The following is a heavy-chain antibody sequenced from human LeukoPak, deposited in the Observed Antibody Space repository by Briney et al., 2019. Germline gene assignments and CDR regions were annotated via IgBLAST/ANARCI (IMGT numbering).Heavy chain of an antibody. CDR2: IYTSGST. D-gene: IGHD6-6*01. CDR3: ARDRIGQLVPRAGYYFDY. Sequence: SQTLSLTCTVSGGSISSGSYYWSWIRQPAGKGLEWIGRIYTSGSTNYNPSLKSRVTMSVDTSKNQFSLKLSSVTAADTAVYYCARDRIGQLVPRAGYYFDYWGQGTLVTVSS. CDR1: GGSISSGSYY. J-gene: IGHJ4*02. V-gene: IGHV4-61*02.